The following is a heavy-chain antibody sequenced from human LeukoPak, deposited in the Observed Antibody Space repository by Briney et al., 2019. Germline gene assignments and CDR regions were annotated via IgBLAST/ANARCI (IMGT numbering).Heavy chain of an antibody. CDR3: ARDSIRQQLYYFDS. CDR2: INGDGSST. CDR1: GFTFRSYW. D-gene: IGHD6-13*01. V-gene: IGHV3-74*01. Sequence: GGSLRLSCEASGFTFRSYWMHWVRQAPGKGLVWVSRINGDGSSTSYADSVKGRFTISRDNAKNTLYLQMNSLRPEDTAIYYCARDSIRQQLYYFDSWGQGTLVTVSS. J-gene: IGHJ4*02.